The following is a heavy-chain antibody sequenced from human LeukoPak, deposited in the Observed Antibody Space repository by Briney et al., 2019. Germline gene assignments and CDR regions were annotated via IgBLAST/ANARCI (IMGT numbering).Heavy chain of an antibody. V-gene: IGHV1-69*05. CDR1: GGTFSSYA. CDR3: ARGDDYSNYLCGNY. D-gene: IGHD4-11*01. Sequence: ASVKVFCKASGGTFSSYAISWVRQAPGQGLEWMGGIIPIFGTANYAQKFQGRVTITTDESTSTAYMELSSLRAEDTAVYYCARGDDYSNYLCGNYWGQGTLVTVSS. CDR2: IIPIFGTA. J-gene: IGHJ4*02.